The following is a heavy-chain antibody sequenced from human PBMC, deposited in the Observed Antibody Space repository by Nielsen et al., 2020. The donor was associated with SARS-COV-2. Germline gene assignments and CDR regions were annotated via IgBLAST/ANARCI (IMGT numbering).Heavy chain of an antibody. CDR2: LSAYKGNT. Sequence: ASVKVSCKASGYTFTSYGISWVRQAPGQGLEWMGWLSAYKGNTNYAQKLQGRVTMTTDTSTSTAYMELRSLRSDDTAVYYCARDPFVWYDFWSGYYRGDNQVDTELFFDYWGQGTLVTVSS. V-gene: IGHV1-18*04. CDR3: ARDPFVWYDFWSGYYRGDNQVDTELFFDY. D-gene: IGHD3-3*01. CDR1: GYTFTSYG. J-gene: IGHJ4*02.